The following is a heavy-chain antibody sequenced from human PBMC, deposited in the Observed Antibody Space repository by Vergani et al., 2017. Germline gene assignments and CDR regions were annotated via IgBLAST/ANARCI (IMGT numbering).Heavy chain of an antibody. CDR2: IYSGGST. D-gene: IGHD3-22*01. J-gene: IGHJ4*02. CDR3: AKETHYDSSGYYYAVIFFDY. V-gene: IGHV3-53*01. CDR1: GFTVSSNY. Sequence: EVQLVESGGGLIQPGGSLRLSCAASGFTVSSNYMSWVRQAPGKGLEWVSVIYSGGSTYYADSVKGRFTISRDNSKNTLYLQMNSLRAEDTAVYYCAKETHYDSSGYYYAVIFFDYWGQGTLVTVSS.